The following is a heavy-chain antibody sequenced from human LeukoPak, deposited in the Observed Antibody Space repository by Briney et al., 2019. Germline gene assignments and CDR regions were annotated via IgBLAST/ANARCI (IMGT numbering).Heavy chain of an antibody. J-gene: IGHJ4*02. CDR2: TYYRSKWYN. CDR1: GDSVSGNSAA. V-gene: IGHV6-1*01. Sequence: SQTLSLTCAISGDSVSGNSAAWNWIRQSPSRGLEWLGRTYYRSKWYNDYAVSVKSRITINPDTSKNQFSLQLNSVTPEDTAVYYCARDVLALLYSSSWGHFDYWGQGTLVTVSS. CDR3: ARDVLALLYSSSWGHFDY. D-gene: IGHD6-13*01.